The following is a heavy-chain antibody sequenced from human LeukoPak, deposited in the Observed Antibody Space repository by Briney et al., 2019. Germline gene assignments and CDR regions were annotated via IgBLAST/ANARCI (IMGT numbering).Heavy chain of an antibody. CDR3: ARQVGYCSSTSCYGGREFDY. CDR2: IYPGDSHT. CDR1: GYNFVMYW. V-gene: IGHV5-51*01. Sequence: GESLKISCKASGYNFVMYWIAWVRQMPGRGLEWMGIIYPGDSHTTYSPSFQGQVTISADQSLSTAYLQWSSLKASDTAMYYCARQVGYCSSTSCYGGREFDYWGQGTLVTVSS. D-gene: IGHD2-2*01. J-gene: IGHJ4*02.